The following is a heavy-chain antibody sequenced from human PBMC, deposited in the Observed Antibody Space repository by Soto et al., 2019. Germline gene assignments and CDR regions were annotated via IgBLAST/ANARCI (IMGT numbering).Heavy chain of an antibody. CDR3: ARGKGSIRPRVFDI. V-gene: IGHV4-59*01. CDR1: GGSISGYY. CDR2: ISYSGST. J-gene: IGHJ3*02. Sequence: QVQLQESGPGLVKPSATLSLTCTVSGGSISGYYWNWIRQPPGKGLEWIGYISYSGSTNYNPSLKSRFTISLDTSKKQCSLKLSSVTAAVTAIFYCARGKGSIRPRVFDIWGQGTMVTVSS.